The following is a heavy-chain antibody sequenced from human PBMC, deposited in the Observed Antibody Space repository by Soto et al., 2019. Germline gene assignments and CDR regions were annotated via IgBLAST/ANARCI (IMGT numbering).Heavy chain of an antibody. CDR1: GGSISSGGYY. CDR2: IYYSGST. V-gene: IGHV4-31*03. Sequence: QVQLQESGPGLVKPSQTLSLTCTVSGGSISSGGYYWSWIRQHPGKGLEWIGYIYYSGSTYYNPSRQSRVTISVDTYNNQFSLKLSSVTAADTAVYYCARLGIGTNKLDYWVQGTLVTVSS. J-gene: IGHJ4*02. D-gene: IGHD6-13*01. CDR3: ARLGIGTNKLDY.